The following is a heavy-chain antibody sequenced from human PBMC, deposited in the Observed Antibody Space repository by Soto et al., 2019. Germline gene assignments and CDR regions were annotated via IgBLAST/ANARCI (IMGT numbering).Heavy chain of an antibody. V-gene: IGHV4-59*01. CDR1: GGSISSYY. CDR3: ASGDSSSWVQVFDY. J-gene: IGHJ4*02. Sequence: SETLSLTCTVSGGSISSYYWSWIRQPPGKGLEWIGYIYYSGSTNYNPSLKSRVTISVDTSKNQFSLKLSSVTAADTAVYYCASGDSSSWVQVFDYWGQGTLVTVSS. CDR2: IYYSGST. D-gene: IGHD6-13*01.